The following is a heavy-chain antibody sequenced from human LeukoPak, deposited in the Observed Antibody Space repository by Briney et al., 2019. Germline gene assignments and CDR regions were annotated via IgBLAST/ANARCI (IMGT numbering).Heavy chain of an antibody. Sequence: TSETLSLTCTVSGGSISSYYWSWVRQPPGKGLEWIGFVYYTGSTNYSPSLKSRVTISVDTSKNQFSLKLRSVTAADTAVYYCARLVIRAFDSWGQGILVTVSS. V-gene: IGHV4-59*01. CDR1: GGSISSYY. D-gene: IGHD2-8*02. CDR2: VYYTGST. CDR3: ARLVIRAFDS. J-gene: IGHJ5*01.